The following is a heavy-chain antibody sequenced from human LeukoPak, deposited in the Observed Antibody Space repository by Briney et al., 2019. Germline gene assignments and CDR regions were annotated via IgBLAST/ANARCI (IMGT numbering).Heavy chain of an antibody. J-gene: IGHJ6*02. CDR3: ARGRRYCGSGSSYGMDA. V-gene: IGHV4-34*01. D-gene: IGHD3-10*01. CDR2: INHSGST. Sequence: SETLSLTCAVYGGSFSGYYWSWIRQPPGKGLEWIGEINHSGSTNYNPSLKSRVTISVDTSKNQFSLKLSSVTAADTAVYYCARGRRYCGSGSSYGMDAWGQGTTVTVSS. CDR1: GGSFSGYY.